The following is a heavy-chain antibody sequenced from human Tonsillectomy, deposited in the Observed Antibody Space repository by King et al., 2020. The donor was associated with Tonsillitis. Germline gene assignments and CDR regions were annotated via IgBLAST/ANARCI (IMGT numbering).Heavy chain of an antibody. V-gene: IGHV1-69*12. CDR2: IIPIVGTT. CDR3: ASGTSGQGFGELFLYF. Sequence: QLVQSGAEVKKPGSSVKVSCKASGGTFSSSAISWVRQAPGQGLEWMGGIIPIVGTTNYAQKFQGRVTITADESTSTAYMELSSLRSEDTAVYFCASGTSGQGFGELFLYFWGQGTLVTVSS. D-gene: IGHD3-10*01. J-gene: IGHJ4*02. CDR1: GGTFSSSA.